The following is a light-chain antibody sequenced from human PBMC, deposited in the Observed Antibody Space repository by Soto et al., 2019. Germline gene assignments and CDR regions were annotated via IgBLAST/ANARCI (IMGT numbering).Light chain of an antibody. CDR2: KAS. J-gene: IGKJ1*01. CDR3: QQYSTYSRA. V-gene: IGKV1-5*03. CDR1: QNINDL. Sequence: DIQMTQSPSTLSASVGDRVTITCRASQNINDLLAWYQQKPGKAPTLLIYKASSLASGVPSRFSGSGYGTEFTLTISSLQPDDFATFYCQQYSTYSRAFGQGTKVDIK.